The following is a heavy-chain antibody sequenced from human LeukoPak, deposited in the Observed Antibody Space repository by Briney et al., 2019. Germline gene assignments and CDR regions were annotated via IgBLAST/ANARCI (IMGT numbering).Heavy chain of an antibody. CDR2: ISYDGSNK. CDR3: ARDEVPTPIFGVVNAFDI. V-gene: IGHV3-30-3*01. Sequence: GGSLRLSCAASGFTFSSYAMHWVRQAPGKGLEWVAVISYDGSNKYYADSVKGRFTISRDNSKNTLYLQMNGLRAEDTAVYYCARDEVPTPIFGVVNAFDIWGQGAMVTVSS. CDR1: GFTFSSYA. D-gene: IGHD3-3*01. J-gene: IGHJ3*02.